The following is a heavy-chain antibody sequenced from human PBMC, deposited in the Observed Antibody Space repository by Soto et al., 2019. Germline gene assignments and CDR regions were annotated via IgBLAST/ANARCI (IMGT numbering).Heavy chain of an antibody. Sequence: GGSLRLSCAASGFTFSSYGMHWVRQAPGKGLERVAFIWYDGSNKYYADSVKGRFTISRDNSKNTLYLQMNSLRAEDTAVYYCAREPTYYYDSSGYQPFDYWGQGTLVTVSS. CDR2: IWYDGSNK. J-gene: IGHJ4*02. CDR1: GFTFSSYG. V-gene: IGHV3-33*01. CDR3: AREPTYYYDSSGYQPFDY. D-gene: IGHD3-22*01.